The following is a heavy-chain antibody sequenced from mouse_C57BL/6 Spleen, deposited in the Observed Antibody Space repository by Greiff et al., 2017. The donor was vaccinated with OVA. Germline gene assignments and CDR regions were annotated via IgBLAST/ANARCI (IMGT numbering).Heavy chain of an antibody. D-gene: IGHD1-1*01. CDR1: GFSLTSYG. Sequence: QVQLKESGPGLVAPSQSLSITCTVSGFSLTSYGVHWVRQPPGKGLEWLVVIWSDGRTTYNSALKSRLSISKDNSKSQVFLKMNSLQTDDTAMYYCARQQPSITTVVAYYAMDYWGQGTSVTVSS. V-gene: IGHV2-6-1*01. J-gene: IGHJ4*01. CDR3: ARQQPSITTVVAYYAMDY. CDR2: IWSDGRT.